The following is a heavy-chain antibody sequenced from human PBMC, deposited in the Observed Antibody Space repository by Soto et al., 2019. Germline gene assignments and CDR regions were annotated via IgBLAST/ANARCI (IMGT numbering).Heavy chain of an antibody. CDR3: ARVSGSYYYGMDV. J-gene: IGHJ6*02. CDR2: IYHSGST. Sequence: SETLSLTCAVSGGSISSSNWWSWVRQPPGKGLEWVGEIYHSGSTNYNPSLKSRVTISVDKSKNQFSLRLTSVTAADTAVYYCARVSGSYYYGMDVWGQGTTVTVSS. V-gene: IGHV4-4*02. CDR1: GGSISSSNW. D-gene: IGHD1-26*01.